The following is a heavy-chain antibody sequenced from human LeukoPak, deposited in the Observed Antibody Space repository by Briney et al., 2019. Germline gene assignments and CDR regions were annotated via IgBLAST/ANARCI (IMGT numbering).Heavy chain of an antibody. CDR3: ARVSSGVYFDY. Sequence: SETLSLTCTVSGGSFSSYYWSWIRQPPGKGLEWIAYIYNSGSTNYNPSLESRVTISIDTSKNQFSLKVSSVTAADTAVHYCARVSSGVYFDYWGQGTLVTVSS. V-gene: IGHV4-59*01. CDR2: IYNSGST. CDR1: GGSFSSYY. J-gene: IGHJ4*02. D-gene: IGHD2-15*01.